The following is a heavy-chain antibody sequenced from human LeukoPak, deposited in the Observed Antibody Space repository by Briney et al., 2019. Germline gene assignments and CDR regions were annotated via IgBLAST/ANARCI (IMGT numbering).Heavy chain of an antibody. Sequence: SETLSLTCTVSGGSLSSYYWSWIRQPPGKGLEWIGYIYYSGSTNYNPSLKSRVTISVDTSKNQFSLKLSSVTAADTAVYYRARDSTPYSSGWYRDAFDIWGQGTMVTVSS. CDR3: ARDSTPYSSGWYRDAFDI. J-gene: IGHJ3*02. CDR2: IYYSGST. CDR1: GGSLSSYY. V-gene: IGHV4-59*01. D-gene: IGHD6-19*01.